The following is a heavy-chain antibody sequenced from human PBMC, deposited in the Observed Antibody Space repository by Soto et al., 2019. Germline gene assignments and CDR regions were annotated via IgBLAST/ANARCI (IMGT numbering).Heavy chain of an antibody. V-gene: IGHV1-3*01. Sequence: ASVKVSFKASGYTFISYAMHWVRQAPGQRLEWMGWISAGNGNTKYSQNFQGRVTITRDTSASTVYMKLSSLRSEDTAVYYCARIETGRVVTRPNWLDPWGQGTLVTVSS. J-gene: IGHJ5*02. CDR3: ARIETGRVVTRPNWLDP. CDR2: ISAGNGNT. CDR1: GYTFISYA. D-gene: IGHD2-21*02.